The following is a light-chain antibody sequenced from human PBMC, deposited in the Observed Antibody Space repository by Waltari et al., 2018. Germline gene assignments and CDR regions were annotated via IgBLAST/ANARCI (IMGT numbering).Light chain of an antibody. J-gene: IGKJ1*01. CDR3: QQYGSSPPWT. V-gene: IGKV3-20*01. CDR2: GAS. Sequence: EIVLTQSPGTLSLSPGERATLSYRASQSVSSSYLAWYQQKPGQAPRLLIYGASSRATGIPDRFNGSGSGTDFTLTISRLEPEDFAVYYCQQYGSSPPWTFGKGTKVEIK. CDR1: QSVSSSY.